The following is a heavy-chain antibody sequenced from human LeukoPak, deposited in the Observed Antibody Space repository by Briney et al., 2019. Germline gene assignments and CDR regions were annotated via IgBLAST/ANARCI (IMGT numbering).Heavy chain of an antibody. Sequence: GGSLRLSCAASDFTFTTYSMTWVRQAPGKGLEWVSSISSGGDITYYTDSVKGRFTISRDNSKNTLYMEMKSLRAEDTAVYYCAKASSLLRGPMVIYYFDFWGEGALVTVSS. CDR2: ISSGGDIT. V-gene: IGHV3-23*01. J-gene: IGHJ4*02. CDR3: AKASSLLRGPMVIYYFDF. CDR1: DFTFTTYS. D-gene: IGHD2-21*01.